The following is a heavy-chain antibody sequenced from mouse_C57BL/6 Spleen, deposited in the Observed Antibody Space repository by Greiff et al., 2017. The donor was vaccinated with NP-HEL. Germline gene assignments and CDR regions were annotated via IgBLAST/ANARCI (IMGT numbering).Heavy chain of an antibody. CDR3: ARYYYGSSYAMDY. CDR1: GFTFTDYY. CDR2: IRNKANGYTT. V-gene: IGHV7-3*01. Sequence: DVKLVESGGGLVQPGGSLSLSCAASGFTFTDYYMSWVRQPPGKALEWLGFIRNKANGYTTEYSASVKGRFTISRDNSQSILYLQMNALRAEDSAIYYCARYYYGSSYAMDYWGQGTSVTVSS. J-gene: IGHJ4*01. D-gene: IGHD1-1*01.